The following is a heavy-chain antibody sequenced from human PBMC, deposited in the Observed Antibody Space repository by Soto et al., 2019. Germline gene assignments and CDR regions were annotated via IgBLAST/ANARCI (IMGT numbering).Heavy chain of an antibody. Sequence: QVQLVQSGAEVKKPGASVKVSCKVSGYTLTELSMHWVRQAPGKGLEWMRGFDPEDGETIYAQKFQSRVIMTEDTSTDTAYMELSSLRSEDTAVYYCATGVYCSGGSCSYYYYYGMDVWGQGTTVTVSS. CDR1: GYTLTELS. V-gene: IGHV1-24*01. CDR2: FDPEDGET. J-gene: IGHJ6*02. CDR3: ATGVYCSGGSCSYYYYYGMDV. D-gene: IGHD2-15*01.